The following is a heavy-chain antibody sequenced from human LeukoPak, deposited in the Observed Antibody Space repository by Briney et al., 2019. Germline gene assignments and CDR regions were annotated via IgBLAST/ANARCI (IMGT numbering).Heavy chain of an antibody. V-gene: IGHV1-46*01. CDR3: ARVPYSSGWGDY. CDR2: INPSGGST. Sequence: GASVKLSCKASGYTFTSYYMHWVRQAPGQGLECMGIINPSGGSTRYAQKFQRRVTMTRDTSTSAVYMELSRLRSEDTAVYYCARVPYSSGWGDYWGQGTLVTVSS. CDR1: GYTFTSYY. J-gene: IGHJ4*02. D-gene: IGHD6-19*01.